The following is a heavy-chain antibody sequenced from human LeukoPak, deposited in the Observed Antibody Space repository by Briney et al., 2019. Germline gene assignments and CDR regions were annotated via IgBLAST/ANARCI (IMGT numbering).Heavy chain of an antibody. CDR3: AKARYRGYDFRGLDY. D-gene: IGHD5-12*01. CDR1: GFTFSSYA. V-gene: IGHV3-23*01. J-gene: IGHJ4*02. CDR2: ISGGGGST. Sequence: GGSLRLSCAASGFTFSSYAMSWVRQAPGKGREWVSGISGGGGSTYHADSGKGRFTISRDNSKNTLNLQMNSLRAEDTAVYYCAKARYRGYDFRGLDYWGQGTLVTVSS.